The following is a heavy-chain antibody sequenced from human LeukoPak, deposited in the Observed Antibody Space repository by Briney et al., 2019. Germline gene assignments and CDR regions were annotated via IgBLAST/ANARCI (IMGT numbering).Heavy chain of an antibody. D-gene: IGHD3-10*01. CDR2: INPNSGGT. CDR3: ARDFSGSGSYYNGDY. CDR1: GYTFTGYY. V-gene: IGHV1-2*06. J-gene: IGHJ4*02. Sequence: GSVKVSCKASGYTFTGYYMHWVRQAPGQGLEWMGRINPNSGGTNYAQKFQGRVTMTRDTSISTAYMELSRLRSDDTAVYYCARDFSGSGSYYNGDYWGQGTLVTVSS.